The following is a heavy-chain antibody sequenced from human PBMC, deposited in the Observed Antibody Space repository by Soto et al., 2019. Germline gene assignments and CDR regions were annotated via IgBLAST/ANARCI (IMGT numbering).Heavy chain of an antibody. J-gene: IGHJ5*02. CDR1: GFSLNIGGVG. D-gene: IGHD2-2*01. Sequence: QITLKESGPTLLKPTQTLTLTCTFSGFSLNIGGVGVGWIRQPPGKALEWLAFIYWDDDKRYNPSLKSRLTITKATYKNHVVLTMTHMDPVDTATYFSAHRGYCNGTPCRNWFDPWGQGTLVTVSP. CDR3: AHRGYCNGTPCRNWFDP. CDR2: IYWDDDK. V-gene: IGHV2-5*02.